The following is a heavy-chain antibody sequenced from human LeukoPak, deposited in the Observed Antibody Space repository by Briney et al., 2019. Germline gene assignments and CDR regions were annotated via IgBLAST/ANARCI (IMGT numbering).Heavy chain of an antibody. J-gene: IGHJ5*02. Sequence: ASVKVSCKVSGYTLTELSMHWVRQAPGKGLEWMGGFDPEDGETIYAQKFQGRVTMTEDTSTDTAYMELSSLGSEDTAVYYCATEGYSSSWYGPNWFDPWGQGTLVTVSS. V-gene: IGHV1-24*01. CDR1: GYTLTELS. CDR3: ATEGYSSSWYGPNWFDP. CDR2: FDPEDGET. D-gene: IGHD6-13*01.